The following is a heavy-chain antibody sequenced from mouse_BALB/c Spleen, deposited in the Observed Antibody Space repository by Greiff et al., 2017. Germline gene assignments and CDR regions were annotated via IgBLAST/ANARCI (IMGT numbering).Heavy chain of an antibody. CDR2: INPSSGYT. D-gene: IGHD1-1*02. V-gene: IGHV1-4*01. Sequence: QVQLKQSGAELARPGASVKMSCKASGYTFTSYTMHWVKQRPGQGLEWIGYINPSSGYTNYNQKFKDKATLTADKSSSTAYMQLSSLTSEDSAVYYCAQARGLGRGYYFDYWGQGTTLTVSS. CDR3: AQARGLGRGYYFDY. J-gene: IGHJ2*01. CDR1: GYTFTSYT.